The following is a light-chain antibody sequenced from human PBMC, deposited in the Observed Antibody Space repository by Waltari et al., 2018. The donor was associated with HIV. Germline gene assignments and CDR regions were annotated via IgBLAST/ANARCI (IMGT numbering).Light chain of an antibody. CDR1: RSDFGLHTF. V-gene: IGLV2-14*01. Sequence: QSALTQPAAVPGSPGQSISISGTGDRSDFGLHTFISGYQQFPDKAHTVVIYEVNKRPSGVSSRFSGSRSDNMASLTISGLQAEDEAHYYCSSLTSTNTLVFGGGTKLTVL. J-gene: IGLJ3*02. CDR3: SSLTSTNTLV. CDR2: EVN.